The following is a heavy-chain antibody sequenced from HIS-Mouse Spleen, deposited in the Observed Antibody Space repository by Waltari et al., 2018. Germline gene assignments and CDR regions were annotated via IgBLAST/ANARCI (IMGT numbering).Heavy chain of an antibody. Sequence: QVQLQQWGAGLLKPSETLSLTCAVYGGSVSGSYCSWIRQTPGKALEWIGEINHSGSTNYNPSLKSRVTISVDTSKNQFSLKLSSVTAADTAVYYCARAKTSSSSHWYFDLWGRGTLVTVSS. V-gene: IGHV4-34*01. CDR3: ARAKTSSSSHWYFDL. J-gene: IGHJ2*01. CDR1: GGSVSGSY. CDR2: INHSGST. D-gene: IGHD6-6*01.